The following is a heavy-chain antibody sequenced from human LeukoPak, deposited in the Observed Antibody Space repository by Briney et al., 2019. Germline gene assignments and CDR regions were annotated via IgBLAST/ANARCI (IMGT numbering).Heavy chain of an antibody. Sequence: PSETLSLTCTVSGGSISSYYWSWIRQPPGKGLEWIAYISYSGSTNYNPSLKSRVTISVDTSKNQFSLKLSSVTAADTAVYYCARDKASDYWGQGTLVTVSS. CDR1: GGSISSYY. CDR3: ARDKASDY. V-gene: IGHV4-59*01. J-gene: IGHJ4*02. CDR2: ISYSGST.